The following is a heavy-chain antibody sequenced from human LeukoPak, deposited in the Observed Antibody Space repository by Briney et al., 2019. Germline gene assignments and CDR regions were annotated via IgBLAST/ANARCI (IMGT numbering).Heavy chain of an antibody. CDR1: GYSFTSYW. J-gene: IGHJ4*02. Sequence: GESLKISCKGSGYSFTSYWIGWVRQMPGKGLEWMGIIYPGDSDTRYSPSFQGQVTISADKSITTAYLQWSSLEASDTAMYYCARRSYSSGWNFDYWGQGTLVTVSS. CDR3: ARRSYSSGWNFDY. V-gene: IGHV5-51*01. D-gene: IGHD6-19*01. CDR2: IYPGDSDT.